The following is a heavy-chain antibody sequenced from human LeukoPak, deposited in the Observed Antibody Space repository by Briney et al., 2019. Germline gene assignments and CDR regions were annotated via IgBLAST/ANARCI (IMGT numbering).Heavy chain of an antibody. CDR1: GYNFASSW. CDR3: ARLGVCSGGICNAFDY. V-gene: IGHV5-51*01. D-gene: IGHD2-15*01. CDR2: IYPVDSDT. Sequence: GESLKISCKNSGYNFASSWIGWVRQMPGKGLEWMGIIYPVDSDTRYSPSFQGQVTISADRSISTPYLQWSSLKASDTAMYYCARLGVCSGGICNAFDYWGQGTLATVSS. J-gene: IGHJ4*02.